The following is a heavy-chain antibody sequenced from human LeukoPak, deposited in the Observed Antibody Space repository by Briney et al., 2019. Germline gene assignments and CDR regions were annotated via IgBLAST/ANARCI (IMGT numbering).Heavy chain of an antibody. CDR1: GFTFSSYA. V-gene: IGHV3-30*04. CDR3: AKDGGSGSYILYYFDY. J-gene: IGHJ4*02. D-gene: IGHD3-10*01. Sequence: GGSQRLSCAASGFTFSSYAMHWVRQAPGKGLEWVAVISYDGSNKYYADSVKGRFTISRDNSKNTLYLQMNSLRAEDTAVYYCAKDGGSGSYILYYFDYWGQGTLVTVSS. CDR2: ISYDGSNK.